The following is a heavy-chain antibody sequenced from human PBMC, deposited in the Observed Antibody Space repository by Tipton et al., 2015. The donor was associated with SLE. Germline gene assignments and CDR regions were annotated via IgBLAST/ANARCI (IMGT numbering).Heavy chain of an antibody. V-gene: IGHV1-46*01. CDR3: ARALGSGYYFDY. CDR1: GYTFTSYG. J-gene: IGHJ4*02. CDR2: INPSGGST. D-gene: IGHD6-25*01. Sequence: QLVQSGAEVKKPEASVKVSCKASGYTFTSYGISWVRQAPGQGLEWMGIINPSGGSTSYAQKFQGRVTMTRDTSTSTVYMELSSLRSEDTAVYYCARALGSGYYFDYWGQGTLVTVSS.